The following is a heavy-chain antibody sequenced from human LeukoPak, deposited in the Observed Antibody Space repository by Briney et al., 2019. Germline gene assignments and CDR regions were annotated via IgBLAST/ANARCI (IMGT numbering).Heavy chain of an antibody. CDR2: IYYSGST. CDR3: ARVHSSSWYVDY. V-gene: IGHV4-59*01. CDR1: GGSISSYY. D-gene: IGHD6-13*01. J-gene: IGHJ4*02. Sequence: PSETLSLTCTVSGGSISSYYWSWIRQPPGKGLEWIGYIYYSGSTNYNPSLKSRVTISVDTSKTQFSLKLSPVTAADTAVYYCARVHSSSWYVDYWGQGNLVTVSS.